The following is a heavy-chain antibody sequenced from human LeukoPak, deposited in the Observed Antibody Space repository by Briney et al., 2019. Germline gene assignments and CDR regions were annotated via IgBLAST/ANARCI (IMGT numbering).Heavy chain of an antibody. J-gene: IGHJ4*02. CDR1: GGSFSGYY. CDR3: ARISIVVVTANPTRIFDY. CDR2: INHSGST. D-gene: IGHD2-21*02. V-gene: IGHV4-34*01. Sequence: PSETLSLTCAVYGGSFSGYYWSWIRQPPGKGLEWIGEINHSGSTNYNPSLKSRVTISVDTSKNPFSLKLSSVTAADTAVYYCARISIVVVTANPTRIFDYWGQGTLVTVSS.